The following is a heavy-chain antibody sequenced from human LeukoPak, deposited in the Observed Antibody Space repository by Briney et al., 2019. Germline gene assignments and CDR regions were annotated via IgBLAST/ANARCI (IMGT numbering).Heavy chain of an antibody. CDR2: INSDGKIT. CDR1: GFTFSSLW. Sequence: GGSLRLSCAASGFTFSSLWMHWVRQAPGKGLVWVSRINSDGKITIYADSVKGRFTISRDNPKNTLYLQMDSLRAEDTAIYYCAKGVQLGGYYFDYWGQGTLVTVSS. CDR3: AKGVQLGGYYFDY. V-gene: IGHV3-74*01. D-gene: IGHD1-1*01. J-gene: IGHJ4*02.